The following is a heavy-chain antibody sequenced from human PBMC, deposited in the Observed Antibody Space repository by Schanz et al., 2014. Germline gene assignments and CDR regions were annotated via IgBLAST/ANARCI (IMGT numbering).Heavy chain of an antibody. V-gene: IGHV1-46*03. CDR2: VNPSVRGT. J-gene: IGHJ4*02. D-gene: IGHD3-22*01. CDR3: AGAFDSSGYYFDY. Sequence: QVQLVQSGTQVKKPGASVKVSCKASGYTLSAYSLHWVRQAPGQGLEWMGIVNPSVRGTHFAREFQGRVAVTSDTSTSTVYMELSGLRSEDTAVYYSAGAFDSSGYYFDYWGQGTLVTVSS. CDR1: GYTLSAYS.